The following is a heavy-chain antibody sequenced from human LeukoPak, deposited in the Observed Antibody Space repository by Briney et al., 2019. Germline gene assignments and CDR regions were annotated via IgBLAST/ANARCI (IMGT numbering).Heavy chain of an antibody. CDR2: ISSSGSTI. CDR3: ARGPCSGGSCYSH. D-gene: IGHD2-15*01. J-gene: IGHJ4*02. Sequence: GGSLRLSCAASGFTFSSYEMNWVRQAPGKGLEWVSYISSSGSTIYYADSVKGRFTISRDNAKDSLYLQMNTLRSEDTAVYYCARGPCSGGSCYSHWGQGTLVTVSS. CDR1: GFTFSSYE. V-gene: IGHV3-48*03.